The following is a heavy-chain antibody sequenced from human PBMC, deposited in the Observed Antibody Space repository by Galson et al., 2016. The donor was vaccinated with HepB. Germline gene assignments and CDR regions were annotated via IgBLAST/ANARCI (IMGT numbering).Heavy chain of an antibody. J-gene: IGHJ6*02. Sequence: SLRLSCAVSGFSFSSYGMHWVRQAPGKGLEWVAYIPLDGSNKYYRDSVKGRFTISRDNSKNTVYLQMNSLRAEDTAVYYCAKDPYYGSDRGYGMDVWGQGTTVTVSS. CDR1: GFSFSSYG. CDR3: AKDPYYGSDRGYGMDV. D-gene: IGHD3-10*01. CDR2: IPLDGSNK. V-gene: IGHV3-30*18.